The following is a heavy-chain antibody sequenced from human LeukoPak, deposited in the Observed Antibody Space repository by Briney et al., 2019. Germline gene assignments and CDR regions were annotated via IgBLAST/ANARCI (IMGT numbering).Heavy chain of an antibody. CDR2: VNTDGRST. Sequence: GGSLRLSCAASGFTFSSYWMHWVRQAPGKGLVWVSRVNTDGRSTSYGDFVKGRFTISRDNSKNTLYLQMNSLRDEDTAVYYCARVAQVHYHFDFWGQGTPVTVSS. V-gene: IGHV3-74*01. CDR3: ARVAQVHYHFDF. CDR1: GFTFSSYW. J-gene: IGHJ4*02. D-gene: IGHD1-26*01.